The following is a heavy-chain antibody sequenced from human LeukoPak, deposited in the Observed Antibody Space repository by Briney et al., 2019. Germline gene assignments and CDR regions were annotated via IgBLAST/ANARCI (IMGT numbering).Heavy chain of an antibody. D-gene: IGHD2-2*01. J-gene: IGHJ4*02. Sequence: SETLSLTCTVSGGSISSYYWSWIRQPPGKGLEWSGYIYYSGSTNYNPSLKSRVTISVDTSKNQFSLKLSSVTAADTAVYYCARARYCSSTSCYAFDYWGQGTLVTVSS. V-gene: IGHV4-59*01. CDR3: ARARYCSSTSCYAFDY. CDR2: IYYSGST. CDR1: GGSISSYY.